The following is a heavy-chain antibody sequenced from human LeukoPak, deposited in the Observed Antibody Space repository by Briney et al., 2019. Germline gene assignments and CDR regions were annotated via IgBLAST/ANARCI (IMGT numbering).Heavy chain of an antibody. CDR2: ISWDGTT. J-gene: IGHJ4*02. CDR3: VKDLSYETSGSFFDF. CDR1: RFTFSSYA. V-gene: IGHV3-43*02. D-gene: IGHD3-22*01. Sequence: GGSLRLSCAASRFTFSSYAMTWVRQAPGKGLDWVSLISWDGTTYYADSVKGRFTISRDNSKDSLYLQMDTLRSEDTAFYYCVKDLSYETSGSFFDFWGQGTLVTVS.